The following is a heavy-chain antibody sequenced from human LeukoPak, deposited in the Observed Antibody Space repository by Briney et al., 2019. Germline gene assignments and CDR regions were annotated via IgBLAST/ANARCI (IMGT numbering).Heavy chain of an antibody. CDR3: ARKSASGYYSNFDY. Sequence: GASVKVSCKASGYTFTDSYMHWVRQAPGQGLKWMGWINPYSGGTNYAQEFQGRVTMTRDTSINTAYMELSRLTSDDTAVYYCARKSASGYYSNFDYWGQGTLVTVSS. CDR1: GYTFTDSY. D-gene: IGHD3-22*01. V-gene: IGHV1-2*02. CDR2: INPYSGGT. J-gene: IGHJ4*02.